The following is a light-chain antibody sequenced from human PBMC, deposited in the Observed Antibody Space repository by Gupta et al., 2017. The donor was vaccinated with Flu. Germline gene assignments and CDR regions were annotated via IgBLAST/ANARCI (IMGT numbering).Light chain of an antibody. CDR1: QSVSSN. CDR3: QQYNNWPLWT. J-gene: IGKJ1*01. CDR2: GAS. Sequence: ATLSASPGERATLSCRASQSVSSNLAWYQQKPGQAPRLLIYGASTRATGIPARFSGSGSGTEFTLTISSLQSEDFAVYYCQQYNNWPLWTFGQGTKVEIK. V-gene: IGKV3-15*01.